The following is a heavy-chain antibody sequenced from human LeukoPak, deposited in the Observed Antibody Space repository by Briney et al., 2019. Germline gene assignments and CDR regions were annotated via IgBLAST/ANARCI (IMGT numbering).Heavy chain of an antibody. CDR1: GGSFSGYY. J-gene: IGHJ4*02. D-gene: IGHD3-22*01. Sequence: PSETLSLTCAVCGGSFSGYYWSWIRQPPGKGLEWIGEINHSGSTNYNPSLKSRVTISVDTSKNQFSLKLSSVTAADTAVYYCARDRDYYDSSVYNYFDYWGQGTLVTVSS. V-gene: IGHV4-34*01. CDR2: INHSGST. CDR3: ARDRDYYDSSVYNYFDY.